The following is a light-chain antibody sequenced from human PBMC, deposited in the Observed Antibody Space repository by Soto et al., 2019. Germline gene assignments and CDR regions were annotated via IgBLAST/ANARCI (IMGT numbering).Light chain of an antibody. V-gene: IGLV6-57*01. CDR3: QSYDATNQV. Sequence: NFMLTQPHSVSESPGKTVIISCTRRSGSIASNYVQWYQQRPGSSPTTVLYEDNQRPSGVPDRFSGSIDSSSNSASLTISGLETEDEADYFCQSYDATNQVFGGGTKLTVL. J-gene: IGLJ3*02. CDR1: SGSIASNY. CDR2: EDN.